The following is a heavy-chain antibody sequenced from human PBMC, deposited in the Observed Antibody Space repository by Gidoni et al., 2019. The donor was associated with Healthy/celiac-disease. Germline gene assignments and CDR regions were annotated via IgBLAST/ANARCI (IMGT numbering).Heavy chain of an antibody. V-gene: IGHV4-31*03. Sequence: QVQLQESGPGLVKPSQTLSLTCTVSGGSISSGGYYWSWIRQHPGKGLEWIGYIYYSGSTYYNPSLKSRVTISVDTSKNQFSLKLSSVTAADTAVYYCARDKPVTIFGVVTPGWFDPWGQGTLVTVSS. J-gene: IGHJ5*02. CDR2: IYYSGST. D-gene: IGHD3-3*01. CDR1: GGSISSGGYY. CDR3: ARDKPVTIFGVVTPGWFDP.